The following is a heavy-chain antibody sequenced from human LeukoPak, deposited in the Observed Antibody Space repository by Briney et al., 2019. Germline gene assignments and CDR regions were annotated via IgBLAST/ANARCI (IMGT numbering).Heavy chain of an antibody. V-gene: IGHV1-8*02. CDR2: MNPDSGNT. Sequence: ASVKVSCKASGYTFTGYYMHWVRQATGQGLEWMGWMNPDSGNTGYAQKFQGRVTMTRNTSISTAYMELSSLRSEDTAVYYCARGDGSYYGHWGQGTLVTVSS. CDR1: GYTFTGYY. J-gene: IGHJ4*02. CDR3: ARGDGSYYGH. D-gene: IGHD1-26*01.